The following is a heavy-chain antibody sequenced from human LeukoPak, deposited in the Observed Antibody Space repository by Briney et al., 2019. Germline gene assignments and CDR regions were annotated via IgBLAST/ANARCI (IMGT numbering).Heavy chain of an antibody. CDR1: GGSISSGDYY. D-gene: IGHD6-19*01. Sequence: SETLSLTCTVSGGSISSGDYYWSWIRQPPGKGLEWIGYIYYSGSTNYNPSLKSRVTISVDTSKNQFSLKLSSVTAADTAVYYCARGSLGYSSGRRIDYWGQGTLVTVSS. CDR2: IYYSGST. CDR3: ARGSLGYSSGRRIDY. J-gene: IGHJ4*02. V-gene: IGHV4-61*08.